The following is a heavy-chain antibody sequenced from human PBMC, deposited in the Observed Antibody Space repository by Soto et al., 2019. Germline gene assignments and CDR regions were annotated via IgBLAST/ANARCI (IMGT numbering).Heavy chain of an antibody. CDR3: AKDLRARIAVAGPFDY. CDR1: GFTFSSYG. D-gene: IGHD6-19*01. Sequence: QVQLVESGGGVVQPGRSLRLSCAASGFTFSSYGMHWVRQAPGKGLEWVAVISYDGSNKYYADSVKGRFTISRDNSKNTLYLQMNSLRAEDTAVYYCAKDLRARIAVAGPFDYWGQGTLVTVSS. CDR2: ISYDGSNK. V-gene: IGHV3-30*18. J-gene: IGHJ4*02.